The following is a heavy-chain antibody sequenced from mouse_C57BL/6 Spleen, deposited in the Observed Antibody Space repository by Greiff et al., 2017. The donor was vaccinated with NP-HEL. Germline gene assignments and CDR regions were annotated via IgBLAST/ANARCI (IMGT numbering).Heavy chain of an antibody. CDR2: FYPGSGSI. V-gene: IGHV1-62-2*01. D-gene: IGHD1-1*01. CDR1: GYTFTEYT. J-gene: IGHJ3*01. Sequence: QVQLQQSGAELVKPGASVKLSCKASGYTFTEYTIHWVKQRSGQGLEWIGWFYPGSGSIKYNEKFKDKATLTADKSSSTVYMELSRLTSEDSAVYFCARHEERGIYYYCSSSAWFAYWGQGTLVTVSA. CDR3: ARHEERGIYYYCSSSAWFAY.